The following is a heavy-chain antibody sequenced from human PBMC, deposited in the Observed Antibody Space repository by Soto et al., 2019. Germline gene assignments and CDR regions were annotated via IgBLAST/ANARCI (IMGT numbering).Heavy chain of an antibody. D-gene: IGHD3-10*01. J-gene: IGHJ5*02. CDR2: MNPGSGNT. CDR3: ARMSASGSLNWFDP. Sequence: QVQLVQSGAEVKKPGASVKVSCKASGYTFTNYEINWVRQASGQGLERMGWMNPGSGNTGYAHKFQGRVTMTRNISISTAYMELSSLGSDDTAIYYCARMSASGSLNWFDPWGQGTLVTVSS. V-gene: IGHV1-8*01. CDR1: GYTFTNYE.